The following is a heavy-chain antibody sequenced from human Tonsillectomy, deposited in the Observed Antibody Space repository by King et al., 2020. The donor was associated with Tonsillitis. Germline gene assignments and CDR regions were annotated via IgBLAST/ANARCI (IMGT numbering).Heavy chain of an antibody. D-gene: IGHD6-19*01. CDR3: ARGRLYSSRWGIDQ. V-gene: IGHV3-33*05. CDR1: GFIFKSYG. Sequence: VQLVESGGGVVQPGGSLRLSCAASGFIFKSYGVHWVRQAPGKGLEWVTVISFDGSNEKYADSVKGRFTVSRDNSMNMLFLQMNSLEADDTAVYYCARGRLYSSRWGIDQWGQGTPVTVSS. CDR2: ISFDGSNE. J-gene: IGHJ4*02.